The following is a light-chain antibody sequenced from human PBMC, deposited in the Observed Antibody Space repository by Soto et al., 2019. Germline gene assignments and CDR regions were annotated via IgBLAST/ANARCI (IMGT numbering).Light chain of an antibody. J-gene: IGLJ2*01. CDR1: SSDIGGYNY. CDR3: SSYTSSSSVI. Sequence: QSALTQPASLSGSPGQSITISCTGTSSDIGGYNYVSWYQQHPCKAPKLMIRDVSRRPSGVSSRFSGSKSGNTASLSISGLQADDEADYYCSSYTSSSSVIFGGGTKVTVL. CDR2: DVS. V-gene: IGLV2-14*01.